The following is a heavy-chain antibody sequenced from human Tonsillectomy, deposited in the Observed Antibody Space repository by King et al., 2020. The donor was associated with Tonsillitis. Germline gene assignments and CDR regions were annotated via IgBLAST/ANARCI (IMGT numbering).Heavy chain of an antibody. J-gene: IGHJ4*02. V-gene: IGHV4-34*01. Sequence: VQLQQWGAGLLKPSETLSLTCAVYGGSFSNYYWSWIRQPPGKGLEWIGEINHSGSTNYNPPLKSRVTISVDTSKNQFFLELSSVTAADTAVYYCARQYCTDTSCSFDYWGQGTLVTVSS. CDR2: INHSGST. CDR3: ARQYCTDTSCSFDY. CDR1: GGSFSNYY. D-gene: IGHD2-2*01.